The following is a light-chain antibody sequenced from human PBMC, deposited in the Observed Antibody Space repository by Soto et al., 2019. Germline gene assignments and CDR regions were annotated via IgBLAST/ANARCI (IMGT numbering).Light chain of an antibody. CDR1: QSISIW. J-gene: IGKJ1*01. V-gene: IGKV1-5*01. Sequence: DIQMTQSPSALSASVGDRVTITCRASQSISIWLAWYQQKPGKAPNLLIYDDSSLESGVPSRFSGSASGTEFTLTISSLQPDDFATYYCQQYNSYRTFGQGTKVDI. CDR2: DDS. CDR3: QQYNSYRT.